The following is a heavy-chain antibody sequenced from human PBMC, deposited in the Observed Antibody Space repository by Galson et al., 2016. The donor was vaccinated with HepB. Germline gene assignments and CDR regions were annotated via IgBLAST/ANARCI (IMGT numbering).Heavy chain of an antibody. CDR1: GFTFSSYW. J-gene: IGHJ4*02. CDR2: ITNNGGT. D-gene: IGHD3-16*01. Sequence: SLRLSCAASGFTFSSYWLHWVRQAPGKGLVWVSRITNNGGTSYADSVKGRFTVSRDNAKNTVYLQMTTLRVEETAVYFCARDKGADTPFDYWSQGSRVTV. V-gene: IGHV3-74*01. CDR3: ARDKGADTPFDY.